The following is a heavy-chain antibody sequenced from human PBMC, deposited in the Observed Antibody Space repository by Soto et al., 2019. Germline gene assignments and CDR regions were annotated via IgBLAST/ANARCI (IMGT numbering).Heavy chain of an antibody. J-gene: IGHJ6*02. CDR2: IWYDGSNK. V-gene: IGHV3-33*01. Sequence: QVQLVESGGGVVQPGRSLRLSCAASGFTFSIYGMHWVRQAPGKGLEWVAVIWYDGSNKYYADSVKGRFTISRDNSKNTLYLQMNSLRAEDTAVYYGARDSLKGMDVCCQGTTVTVSS. CDR3: ARDSLKGMDV. CDR1: GFTFSIYG.